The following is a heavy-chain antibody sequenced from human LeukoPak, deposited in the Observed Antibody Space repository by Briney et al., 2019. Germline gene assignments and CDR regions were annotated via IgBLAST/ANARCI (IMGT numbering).Heavy chain of an antibody. CDR3: ARVGYQLLYFDY. V-gene: IGHV4-30-4*01. Sequence: IGYIYYSGSTYYNPSLKSRVTISVDTSKNQFSLKLSSVTAADTAVYYCARVGYQLLYFDYWGQGTLVTVSS. CDR2: IYYSGST. D-gene: IGHD2-2*01. J-gene: IGHJ4*02.